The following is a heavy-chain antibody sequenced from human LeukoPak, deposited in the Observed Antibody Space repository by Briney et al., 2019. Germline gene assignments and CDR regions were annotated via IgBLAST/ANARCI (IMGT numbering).Heavy chain of an antibody. D-gene: IGHD4-17*01. Sequence: MASETLSLTCTVSGGSISSYYWSWIRQPPGKGLEWIGYIYYSGSTNYNPSLKSRVTISVDTSKNQFSLKLSSVTAADTAVYYCARQVTKLYAFDIWGQGTMVTVSS. CDR3: ARQVTKLYAFDI. V-gene: IGHV4-59*08. CDR1: GGSISSYY. CDR2: IYYSGST. J-gene: IGHJ3*02.